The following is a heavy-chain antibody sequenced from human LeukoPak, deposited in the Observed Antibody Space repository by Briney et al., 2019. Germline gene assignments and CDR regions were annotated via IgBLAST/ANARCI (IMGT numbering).Heavy chain of an antibody. Sequence: GASVKVSCKASGYTFTSYGISWVRQAPGQGLEWMGWISAYNGNTNYAQKLQGRVTMTTDTSTSTAYMELRSLRSDDTAVYYCARDIWAYYDFWSGHNWFDPWGQETLSPSPQ. D-gene: IGHD3-3*01. V-gene: IGHV1-18*01. CDR2: ISAYNGNT. CDR1: GYTFTSYG. J-gene: IGHJ5*02. CDR3: ARDIWAYYDFWSGHNWFDP.